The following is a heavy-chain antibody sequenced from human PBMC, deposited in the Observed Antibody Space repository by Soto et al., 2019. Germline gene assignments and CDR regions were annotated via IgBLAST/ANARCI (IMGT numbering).Heavy chain of an antibody. CDR3: VVVGGVIYFDY. J-gene: IGHJ4*02. D-gene: IGHD3-10*01. CDR2: ISTYNANT. CDR1: GYTFTSYG. V-gene: IGHV1-18*01. Sequence: ASVKVSCKASGYTFTSYGISWVRQAPGQGLEWMGWISTYNANTNYSQKLQGRVTMTTDTSTSTAYMELRSLRSDDTAVYYCVVVGGVIYFDYWGQGTLVTVSS.